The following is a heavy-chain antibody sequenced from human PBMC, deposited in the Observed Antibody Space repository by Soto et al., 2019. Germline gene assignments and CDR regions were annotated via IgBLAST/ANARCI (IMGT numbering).Heavy chain of an antibody. D-gene: IGHD6-19*01. V-gene: IGHV3-23*01. J-gene: IGHJ4*02. CDR1: GFTFSSYA. CDR3: ARDPSTGYSSGLVDY. Sequence: GGSLRLSCAASGFTFSSYAMSWVRQAPGKGLEWVSAISGSGGSTYYADSVKGRFTISRDNAKNSLYLQMNSLRAEDTAVYYCARDPSTGYSSGLVDYWGQGTLVTVSS. CDR2: ISGSGGST.